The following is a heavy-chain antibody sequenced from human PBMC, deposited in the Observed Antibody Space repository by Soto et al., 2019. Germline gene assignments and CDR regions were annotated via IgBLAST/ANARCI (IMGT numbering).Heavy chain of an antibody. CDR3: AKEQTHSEADTSSIFDY. V-gene: IGHV3-23*04. Sequence: EVQLVESGGGLVQPGGSLRLSCAASGFTFSNYPMTWVRQAPGKGLEWVSSISGSGGSTYYADSVKGRFTISRDNPKNTISLQMNSLRAEDTAVYYCAKEQTHSEADTSSIFDYWGQGTLVTVSS. CDR2: ISGSGGST. D-gene: IGHD2-2*01. CDR1: GFTFSNYP. J-gene: IGHJ4*02.